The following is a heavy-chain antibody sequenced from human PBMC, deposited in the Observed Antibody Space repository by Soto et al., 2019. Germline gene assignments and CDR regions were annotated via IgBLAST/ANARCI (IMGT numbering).Heavy chain of an antibody. D-gene: IGHD3-10*01. CDR3: ARDHGSGSYIYYYYGMYV. Sequence: QVQLQESGPGLVKPSGTLSLTCAVSGGSISSSNWWSWVRQPPGKGLEWIGESYHSGSTHYNPSLKSRVTISVDKSKNQFSLKLSSVTAADTAVYYCARDHGSGSYIYYYYGMYVWGQGTTVTFS. CDR2: SYHSGST. J-gene: IGHJ6*02. V-gene: IGHV4-4*02. CDR1: GGSISSSNW.